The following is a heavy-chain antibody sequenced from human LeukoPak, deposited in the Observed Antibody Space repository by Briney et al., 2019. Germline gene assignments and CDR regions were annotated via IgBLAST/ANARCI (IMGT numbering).Heavy chain of an antibody. Sequence: GGSLRLSCAASGFTLSIFWMSWVRQAPGKGLEWVANIKYDGSEKYYVDSVKGRFTISRDNAMNSLYLQMNNLRDEDTAFYFCARGGYGAPDAWGQGTLVTVSS. CDR2: IKYDGSEK. V-gene: IGHV3-7*01. CDR3: ARGGYGAPDA. J-gene: IGHJ5*02. CDR1: GFTLSIFW. D-gene: IGHD5-12*01.